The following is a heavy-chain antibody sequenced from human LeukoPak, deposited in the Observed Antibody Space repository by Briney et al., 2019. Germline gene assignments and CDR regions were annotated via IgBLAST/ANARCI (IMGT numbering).Heavy chain of an antibody. Sequence: ASVKVSCKATGYTFTGYYMHWVRQAPGQGLEWMGWINPNSGGTNYAQKFQGRVTMTRDTSISTAYMELSRLRSDDTAVYYCARSVVIGTPNFDYWGQGTLVTVSS. CDR1: GYTFTGYY. J-gene: IGHJ4*02. CDR3: ARSVVIGTPNFDY. V-gene: IGHV1-2*02. D-gene: IGHD3-22*01. CDR2: INPNSGGT.